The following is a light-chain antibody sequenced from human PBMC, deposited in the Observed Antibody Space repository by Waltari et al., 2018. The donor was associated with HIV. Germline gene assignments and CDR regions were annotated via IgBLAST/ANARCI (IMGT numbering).Light chain of an antibody. Sequence: SFELAQDPAVSVALGQTVRITCQGDNLRNSYAAWYQQKPGPAPVLVIYGNNNRATGIPDRFSASRSGNTASLTITGAQAEDEADYYCDSRDSTGNHAIFGGGTKVTVL. V-gene: IGLV3-19*01. CDR1: NLRNSY. CDR3: DSRDSTGNHAI. J-gene: IGLJ2*01. CDR2: GNN.